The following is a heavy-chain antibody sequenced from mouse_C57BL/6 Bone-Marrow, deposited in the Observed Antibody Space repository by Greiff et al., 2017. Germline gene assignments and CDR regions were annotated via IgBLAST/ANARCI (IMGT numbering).Heavy chain of an antibody. CDR3: ARGGYYGSSSYYFDY. J-gene: IGHJ2*01. Sequence: QVQLQQPGAELVKPGASVKLSCKASGYTFTSYWMQWVKQRPGQGLEWIGEIDPSDSYTNYNQKFKGKATLTVDTSSSTAYMQLSSLTSDDSAVYYCARGGYYGSSSYYFDYWGQGTTLTVSS. CDR1: GYTFTSYW. CDR2: IDPSDSYT. V-gene: IGHV1-50*01. D-gene: IGHD1-1*01.